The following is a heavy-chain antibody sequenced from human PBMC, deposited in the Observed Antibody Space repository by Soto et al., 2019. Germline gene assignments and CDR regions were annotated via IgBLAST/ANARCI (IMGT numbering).Heavy chain of an antibody. V-gene: IGHV1-69*12. CDR2: IIPIFGTA. CDR1: GGTFSSYA. Sequence: QVQLVQSGAEVKKPGSSVKVSCKASGGTFSSYAISWVRQAPGQGLEWMGGIIPIFGTANYAQKFPGRVTITADESTSTAYMELSSLRSEDTAVYYCARDRVPKYCISTSCYYNWFDPWGQGTLVTVSS. J-gene: IGHJ5*02. D-gene: IGHD2-2*01. CDR3: ARDRVPKYCISTSCYYNWFDP.